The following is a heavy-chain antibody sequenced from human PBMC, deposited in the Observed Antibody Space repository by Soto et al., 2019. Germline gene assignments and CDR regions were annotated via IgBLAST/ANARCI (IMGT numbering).Heavy chain of an antibody. D-gene: IGHD2-2*01. CDR3: TKHLPSKKNQRRWADAFHI. J-gene: IGHJ3*02. V-gene: IGHV3-23*01. CDR1: GFTFSNYA. Sequence: EVRLLESGGGLVQPGGSLRLSCVDSGFTFSNYAMSWVRQAPGKGLEWVSVVTGRSSSTYYADSVEGRFIISRDNSRNTLFLQMNSLGAEDTAVYYCTKHLPSKKNQRRWADAFHIWGQGTILTVSS. CDR2: VTGRSSST.